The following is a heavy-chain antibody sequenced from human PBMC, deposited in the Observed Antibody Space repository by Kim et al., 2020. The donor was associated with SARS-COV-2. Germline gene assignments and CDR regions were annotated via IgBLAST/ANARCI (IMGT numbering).Heavy chain of an antibody. CDR3: ARSTAAAGPIDY. Sequence: ASVKVSCKASGYTFTSYAMHWVRQAPGQRLEWMGWINAGNGNTKYSQKFQGRVTITRDTSASTAYMELSSLRSEDTAVYYCARSTAAAGPIDYWGQGTLVTVSS. V-gene: IGHV1-3*01. D-gene: IGHD6-13*01. CDR1: GYTFTSYA. J-gene: IGHJ4*02. CDR2: INAGNGNT.